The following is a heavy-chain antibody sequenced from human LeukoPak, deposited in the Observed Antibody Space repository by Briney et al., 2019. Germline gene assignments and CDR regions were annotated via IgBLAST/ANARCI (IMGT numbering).Heavy chain of an antibody. CDR1: GFTFSSYS. Sequence: GGSLRLSCAASGFTFSSYSMNWVRQAPGKGLEWMAVISSAGSTKYYADSVKGRFTVSRDNSENTLYLQMNSLRAEDTAVYYCARRIFQGSSGWYLFDYWGQGTLVTVSS. CDR3: ARRIFQGSSGWYLFDY. D-gene: IGHD6-19*01. CDR2: ISSAGSTK. V-gene: IGHV3-30*03. J-gene: IGHJ4*02.